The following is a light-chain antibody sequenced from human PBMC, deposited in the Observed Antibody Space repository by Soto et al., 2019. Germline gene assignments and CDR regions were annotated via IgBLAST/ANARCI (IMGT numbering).Light chain of an antibody. V-gene: IGKV3-20*01. Sequence: EVVLTQSPGALSLSPGERATLSCRASQSVTSNYLAWYQQKPGQAPRLLFYAVSSRATGIPDRFSGSGSGTDFTLTISRLEAEDFAVYYCQQYGGAPFTFGPGTKVDIK. J-gene: IGKJ3*01. CDR3: QQYGGAPFT. CDR1: QSVTSNY. CDR2: AVS.